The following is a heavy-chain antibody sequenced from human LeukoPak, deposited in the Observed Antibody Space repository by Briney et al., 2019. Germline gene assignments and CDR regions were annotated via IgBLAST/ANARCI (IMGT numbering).Heavy chain of an antibody. Sequence: PGGSLRLSCAASGFTFSSYEMSWVRQAPGKGLEWVSYISSSGSVIYYADSVKGRFTLSRDNAKSSLYLQMNSLRAEDTAVYYCARERYYYDASGHYNGPFDYWGQGTLVTVSS. CDR1: GFTFSSYE. J-gene: IGHJ4*02. CDR3: ARERYYYDASGHYNGPFDY. D-gene: IGHD3-22*01. CDR2: ISSSGSVI. V-gene: IGHV3-48*03.